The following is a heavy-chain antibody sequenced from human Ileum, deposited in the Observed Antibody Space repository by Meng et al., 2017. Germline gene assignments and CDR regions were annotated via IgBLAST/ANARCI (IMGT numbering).Heavy chain of an antibody. CDR1: GGSISSTTTVYS. Sequence: LQLQVSGPGLVTPSATLSLTCIVSGGSISSTTTVYSCGWIRQPPGTGLEWIGSIYSTGTTYYNPSLESRVTISRDTSKNQFSLKLTSVTAADTAVYYCARQPTGYPNWFDPWGQGTLVTVSS. J-gene: IGHJ5*02. D-gene: IGHD3-9*01. V-gene: IGHV4-39*07. CDR3: ARQPTGYPNWFDP. CDR2: IYSTGTT.